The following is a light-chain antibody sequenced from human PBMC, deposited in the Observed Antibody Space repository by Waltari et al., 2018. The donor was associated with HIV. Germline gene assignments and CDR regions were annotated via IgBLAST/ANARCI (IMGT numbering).Light chain of an antibody. V-gene: IGLV2-11*01. CDR3: CSYAGTYTWV. CDR2: DIT. Sequence: HSALTQPRSVSGSPGQSVTISCTGTSSDVGDYNYVSWYQQHPGKAPKLLIFDITKRPSGVHDRFSGSKSGNTASLTISGLHLEDEANYYCCSYAGTYTWVFGGGTTLTVL. J-gene: IGLJ3*02. CDR1: SSDVGDYNY.